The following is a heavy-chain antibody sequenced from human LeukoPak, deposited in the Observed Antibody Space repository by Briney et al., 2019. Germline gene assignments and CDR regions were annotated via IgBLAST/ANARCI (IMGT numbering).Heavy chain of an antibody. Sequence: GGSLRLSCLASGFTFDTFGMYWARQAPGKGLEWVAVIWHDGSNKYYTDSVKGRFTISRDNSKNTLYLQMNSLRAGDTAVYYCARDRSTGSYFFFDYWGQGVLVTVSS. V-gene: IGHV3-33*07. CDR1: GFTFDTFG. CDR3: ARDRSTGSYFFFDY. J-gene: IGHJ4*02. D-gene: IGHD6-19*01. CDR2: IWHDGSNK.